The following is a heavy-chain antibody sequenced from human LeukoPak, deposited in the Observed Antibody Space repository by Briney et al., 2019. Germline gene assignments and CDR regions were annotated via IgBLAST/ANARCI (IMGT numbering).Heavy chain of an antibody. CDR3: AREVLDTAMALGY. V-gene: IGHV3-30-3*01. D-gene: IGHD5-18*01. CDR2: ISYDGSNK. J-gene: IGHJ4*02. CDR1: GFTFSSYA. Sequence: GGSLRLSCAAAGFTFSSYAMHWVRPAPGKGLEWVAVISYDGSNKCYADSVKGRFTISRDNSKNTLYLQMNSLRSEDTAVYYCAREVLDTAMALGYWGQGTLVTVSS.